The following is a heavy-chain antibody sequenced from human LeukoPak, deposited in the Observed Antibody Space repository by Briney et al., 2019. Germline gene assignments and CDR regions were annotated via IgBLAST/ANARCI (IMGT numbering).Heavy chain of an antibody. D-gene: IGHD2-15*01. CDR3: ASQILVLVVATGGHFDS. J-gene: IGHJ4*02. CDR1: GGSISSSSYY. V-gene: IGHV4-39*01. CDR2: IYYSGST. Sequence: PSEILSLTRTVSGGSISSSSYYWGWIRQPPGKGLEWIGSIYYSGSTYYNPSLKSRVTISVDMSKNQFSLKLSSVTAADTAVYYCASQILVLVVATGGHFDSWGQGTLVTVSS.